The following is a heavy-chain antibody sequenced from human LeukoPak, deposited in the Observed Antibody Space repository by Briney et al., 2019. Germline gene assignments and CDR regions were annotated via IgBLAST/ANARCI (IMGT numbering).Heavy chain of an antibody. CDR1: GDSINTRPYW. J-gene: IGHJ4*02. V-gene: IGHV4-4*02. CDR2: ISHSGST. D-gene: IGHD7-27*01. Sequence: PSGTLSLTCTVSGDSINTRPYWWTWVRQPPGKGLEWIGEISHSGSTKYNPSLRSRVTKSADESTNQVSLTFSSVTAADTAVYFCARAPPWALDYWGPGNLATVSS. CDR3: ARAPPWALDY.